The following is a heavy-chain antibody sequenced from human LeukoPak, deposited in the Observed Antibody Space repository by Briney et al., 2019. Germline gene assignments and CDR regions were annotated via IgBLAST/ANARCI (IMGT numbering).Heavy chain of an antibody. CDR2: ISYDGSNK. CDR3: ARVPKWELPFDY. D-gene: IGHD1-26*01. V-gene: IGHV3-30-3*01. J-gene: IGHJ4*02. Sequence: GRSLRLSCAASGFTFSSYAMHWVRQAPGKGLEWVAVISYDGSNKYYADSVKGRFTISRDNSKNTLYLQMNSLRAEDTAVYYRARVPKWELPFDYWGQGTLVTVSS. CDR1: GFTFSSYA.